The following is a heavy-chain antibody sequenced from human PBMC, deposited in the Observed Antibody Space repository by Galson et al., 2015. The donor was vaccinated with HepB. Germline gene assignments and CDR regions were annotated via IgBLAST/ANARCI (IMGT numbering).Heavy chain of an antibody. J-gene: IGHJ4*02. CDR1: GYTFTGYY. V-gene: IGHV1-2*02. D-gene: IGHD6-19*01. Sequence: SVKVSCKASGYTFTGYYMHWVRQAPGQGLEWMGWINPNSGGTNYAQKFQGRVTMTRDTSISTAYMELSRLRSDDTAVYYCATESSGWYPTSYSDYWGQGTLVTVSS. CDR3: ATESSGWYPTSYSDY. CDR2: INPNSGGT.